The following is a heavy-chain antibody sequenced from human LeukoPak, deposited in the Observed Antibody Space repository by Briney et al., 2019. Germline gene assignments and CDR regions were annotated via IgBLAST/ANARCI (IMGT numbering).Heavy chain of an antibody. J-gene: IGHJ4*02. D-gene: IGHD3-22*01. CDR3: ARDKKDSSGSGDY. V-gene: IGHV1-3*01. CDR1: GYTFTSYG. CDR2: INAGNGNT. Sequence: GASVKVSCKASGYTFTSYGISWVRQAPGQRLEWMGWINAGNGNTKYSQKFQGRVTITRDTSASTAYVELSSLRSEDTAVYYCARDKKDSSGSGDYWGQGTLVTVSS.